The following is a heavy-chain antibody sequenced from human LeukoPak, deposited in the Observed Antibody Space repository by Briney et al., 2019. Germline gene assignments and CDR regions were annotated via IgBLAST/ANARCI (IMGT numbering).Heavy chain of an antibody. CDR1: GGTFSSYA. D-gene: IGHD3-10*01. CDR3: ARGGGYYGSGSSYLDY. CDR2: IIPIFGTA. Sequence: ASVKVSCKASGGTFSSYAISWVRQAPGQGLEWMGGIIPIFGTANYAQKFQGRVTITADKSTSTAYMELSSLRSEDTAVYYCARGGGYYGSGSSYLDYWGQGTLVTVSS. V-gene: IGHV1-69*06. J-gene: IGHJ4*02.